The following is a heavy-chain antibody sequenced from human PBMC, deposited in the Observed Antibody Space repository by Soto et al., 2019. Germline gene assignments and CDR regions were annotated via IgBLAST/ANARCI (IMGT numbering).Heavy chain of an antibody. J-gene: IGHJ5*02. CDR2: IYYSGST. CDR1: GGSITNHY. V-gene: IGHV4-59*11. Sequence: SETLSLTCTVSGGSITNHYWSWIRQPPGKGLEWIGYIYYSGSTNYNPSLKSRVTMSVDTSKNQFSLKLSSVTAADTAVYYCARDGSTYNWFDLWGQGTQVTVSS. CDR3: ARDGSTYNWFDL.